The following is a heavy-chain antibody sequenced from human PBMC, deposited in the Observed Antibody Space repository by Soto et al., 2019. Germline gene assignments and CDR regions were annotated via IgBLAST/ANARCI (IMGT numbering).Heavy chain of an antibody. CDR3: ARAQGSGFLVS. V-gene: IGHV4-30-4*01. CDR1: GGSISSGDYY. J-gene: IGHJ4*02. CDR2: IYYSGST. D-gene: IGHD3-10*01. Sequence: QVQLQESGPGLVKPSQTLSLTCTVSGGSISSGDYYWSWIRQPQGKGLEWLGYIYYSGSTYYNPSLKSRVTISVDTSKTQFSLKLSSVTAADTAVYYCARAQGSGFLVSWGQGTLVTVSS.